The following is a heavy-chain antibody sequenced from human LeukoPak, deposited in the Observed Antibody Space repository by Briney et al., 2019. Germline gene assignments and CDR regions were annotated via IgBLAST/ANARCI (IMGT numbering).Heavy chain of an antibody. Sequence: GGSLRLSCAASGFTFSGSAMHWVLQASGYGLEWVGRIRSKANSYATAYAASVKGRFAISRDDSKNTAYLQMNSLKTEDTAVYYCTKLSTTPPYDPYGMDVCGQGTTVTVSS. CDR3: TKLSTTPPYDPYGMDV. CDR2: IRSKANSYAT. D-gene: IGHD1-26*01. J-gene: IGHJ6*02. V-gene: IGHV3-73*01. CDR1: GFTFSGSA.